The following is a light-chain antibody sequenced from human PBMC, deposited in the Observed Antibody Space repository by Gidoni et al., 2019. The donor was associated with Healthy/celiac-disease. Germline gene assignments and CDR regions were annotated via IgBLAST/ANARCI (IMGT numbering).Light chain of an antibody. V-gene: IGKV1-33*01. J-gene: IGKJ4*01. Sequence: DIQMTQSPSASVGDRVTITCQASQDISNYLNWYQQKPGKAPKLLIYDASNLETGVPSRFSGSGSGTDFTFTISSLQPEDIATYYCQQYDNLRLTFGGGTKVEIK. CDR3: QQYDNLRLT. CDR1: QDISNY. CDR2: DAS.